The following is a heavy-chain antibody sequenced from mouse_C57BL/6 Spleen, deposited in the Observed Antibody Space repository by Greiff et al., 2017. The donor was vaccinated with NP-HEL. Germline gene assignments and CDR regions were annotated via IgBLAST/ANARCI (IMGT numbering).Heavy chain of an antibody. J-gene: IGHJ2*01. CDR3: ARSLYYGSSSPYYFDY. D-gene: IGHD1-1*01. CDR1: GYTFTGYW. Sequence: VQLQQSGAELMKPGASVKLSCKATGYTFTGYWIEWVKQRPGHGLEWIGEILPGSGSTNYNEKFKGKATFTADTSSNTAYMQLSSLTTEDSAIYYCARSLYYGSSSPYYFDYWGQGTTLTVSS. V-gene: IGHV1-9*01. CDR2: ILPGSGST.